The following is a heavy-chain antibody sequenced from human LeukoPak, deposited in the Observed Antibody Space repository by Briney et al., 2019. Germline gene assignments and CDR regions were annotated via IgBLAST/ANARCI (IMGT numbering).Heavy chain of an antibody. CDR3: ARFRSGYSSIRPYYFDY. CDR2: INHSGST. V-gene: IGHV4-34*01. D-gene: IGHD3-22*01. Sequence: SETLSLTCAVYGGSFSGYYRSWIRQPPGKGLEWIGEINHSGSTNYNPSLKSRVTISVDTSKDQFSLKLSSVTAADTAVYYCARFRSGYSSIRPYYFDYWGQGTLVTVSS. J-gene: IGHJ4*02. CDR1: GGSFSGYY.